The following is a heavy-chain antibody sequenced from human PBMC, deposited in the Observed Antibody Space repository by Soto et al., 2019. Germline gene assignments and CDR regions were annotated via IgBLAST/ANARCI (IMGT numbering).Heavy chain of an antibody. CDR1: GGSISSGGYY. CDR3: ARDRSGYYYVDY. Sequence: SETLSLTCTVSGGSISSGGYYWSWIRQHPGKGLEWIGYIYYSGNTYYNPSLKSRVTISVDTSKNQFSLKLSSVTAADTAVYYCARDRSGYYYVDYWGQGTLVTV. J-gene: IGHJ4*02. CDR2: IYYSGNT. V-gene: IGHV4-31*03. D-gene: IGHD3-22*01.